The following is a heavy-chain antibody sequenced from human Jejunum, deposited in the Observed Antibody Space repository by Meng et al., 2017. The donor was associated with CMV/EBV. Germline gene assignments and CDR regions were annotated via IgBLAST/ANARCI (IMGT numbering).Heavy chain of an antibody. CDR2: MNPNSGNT. Sequence: YTFTGNHIHWVRQATGQGLEWMGWMNPNSGNTGYAQQFQGRVTMTRNTSISTAYMELSSLRSEDTAVYYCARGRRIAARSYWFDPWGQGTLVTVSS. V-gene: IGHV1-8*02. D-gene: IGHD6-6*01. CDR1: YTFTGNH. J-gene: IGHJ5*02. CDR3: ARGRRIAARSYWFDP.